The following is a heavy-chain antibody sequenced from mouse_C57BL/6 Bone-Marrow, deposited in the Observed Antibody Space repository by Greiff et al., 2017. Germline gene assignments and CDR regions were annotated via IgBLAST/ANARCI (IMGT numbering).Heavy chain of an antibody. D-gene: IGHD3-2*01. CDR2: ISNGGGST. Sequence: EVNVVESGGGLVQPGGSLKLSCAASGFTFSDYYMYWVRQTPEKRLEWVAYISNGGGSTYYPDTVKGRFTISRDNAKNTLYLQMSRLKSEDTAMYYCARKTYRDYAMDYWGQGTSVTVSS. CDR1: GFTFSDYY. J-gene: IGHJ4*01. CDR3: ARKTYRDYAMDY. V-gene: IGHV5-12*01.